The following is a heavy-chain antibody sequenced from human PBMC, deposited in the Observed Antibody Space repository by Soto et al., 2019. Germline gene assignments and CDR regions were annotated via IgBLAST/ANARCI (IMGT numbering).Heavy chain of an antibody. V-gene: IGHV1-24*01. CDR1: GHTLTELS. Sequence: QVQLLQSGAEVKKPGASVKVSCKVSGHTLTELSMHWVRQAPGRGPEWMGGFDPEDGETISAQKFQGRVTMTEDTSTDSTYKELTSLRSEDTAVYYCAAGGTRWLHSPFDYWGQGTLVTISS. J-gene: IGHJ4*02. CDR3: AAGGTRWLHSPFDY. CDR2: FDPEDGET. D-gene: IGHD1-1*01.